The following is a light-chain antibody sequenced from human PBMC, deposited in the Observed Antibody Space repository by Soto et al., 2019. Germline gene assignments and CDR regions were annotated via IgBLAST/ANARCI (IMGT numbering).Light chain of an antibody. CDR3: QQYGTYLWT. CDR1: QSISSY. V-gene: IGKV1-39*01. Sequence: DIQMPQSPSSLSASVGDRVTITCRASQSISSYLNWYQQKPGKAPKLLIYTASSLQSGVPSRFSGSGSGTEFTLTISSLQPDDFATYYCQQYGTYLWTFGQGTKVDI. J-gene: IGKJ1*01. CDR2: TAS.